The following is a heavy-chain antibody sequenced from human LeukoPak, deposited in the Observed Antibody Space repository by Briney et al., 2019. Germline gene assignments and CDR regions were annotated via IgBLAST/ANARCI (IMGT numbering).Heavy chain of an antibody. V-gene: IGHV1-69*05. J-gene: IGHJ4*02. Sequence: GSSVKVSCRASGGTFSTYAISWVRQAPGQGLDWMGGIIPIFGTANYAQKFHGRVTIPTDESTSTAYMELSSMRSEDTAVYYCARAAGGYSYGTHDYWGQGTLVTVSS. CDR2: IIPIFGTA. CDR1: GGTFSTYA. CDR3: ARAAGGYSYGTHDY. D-gene: IGHD5-18*01.